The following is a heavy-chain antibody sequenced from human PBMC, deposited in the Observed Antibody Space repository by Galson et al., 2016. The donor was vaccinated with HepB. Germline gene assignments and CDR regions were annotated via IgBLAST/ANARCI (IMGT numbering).Heavy chain of an antibody. CDR1: GFTFDDYA. CDR3: AKDVSTLGFDS. J-gene: IGHJ4*02. D-gene: IGHD3-16*01. CDR2: ISLNSGNI. Sequence: SLRLSCAASGFTFDDYAMHWVRQTPGKGLEWVAGISLNSGNIDYADSVKGRFTISRDNAKNSLYLQMNSLRAEDTALYYCAKDVSTLGFDSWGQGTLVPVSS. V-gene: IGHV3-9*01.